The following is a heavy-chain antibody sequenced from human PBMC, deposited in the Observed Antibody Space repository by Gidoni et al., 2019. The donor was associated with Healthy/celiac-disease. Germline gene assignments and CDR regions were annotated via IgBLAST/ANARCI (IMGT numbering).Heavy chain of an antibody. J-gene: IGHJ6*02. CDR3: TTAGAVVVPAAPKDYYGMDV. D-gene: IGHD2-2*01. Sequence: EVQLVESGGGLVKPGGSLRLSCAAPGFTFINAWLNGVRQAPGKGRGWVGRIKSKTDGGTTDYAAPVKGRFTISRDDSKNTLYLQMNSLKTEDTAVYYCTTAGAVVVPAAPKDYYGMDVWGQGTTVTVSS. V-gene: IGHV3-15*07. CDR1: GFTFINAW. CDR2: IKSKTDGGTT.